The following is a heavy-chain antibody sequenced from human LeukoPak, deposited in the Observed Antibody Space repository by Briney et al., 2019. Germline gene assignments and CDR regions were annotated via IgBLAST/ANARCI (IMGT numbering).Heavy chain of an antibody. V-gene: IGHV3-48*03. J-gene: IGHJ4*02. CDR3: ARLVDSNWYHEVLLGRDY. CDR2: MSSSGSTI. Sequence: GGSLRLSCAASGFTFSSYEMHWVRQAPGRGLEGVSYMSSSGSTIYYADSVKGRFTISRNNTKNSLYLQMNSLRAEDTAVYYCARLVDSNWYHEVLLGRDYWGQGTLVTVSS. CDR1: GFTFSSYE. D-gene: IGHD6-13*01.